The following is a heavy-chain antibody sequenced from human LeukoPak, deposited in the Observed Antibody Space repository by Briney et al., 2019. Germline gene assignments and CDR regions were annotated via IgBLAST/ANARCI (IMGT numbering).Heavy chain of an antibody. Sequence: GGSLRLSCAASGFTFSSYAMHWVRQAPGNGLEWVAVISYDGSNKYYADSVQGRFTISRDDAKNTLYLQMNSLRGEDTAVYYCARAGGPSAGYNWFDPWGQGTLVTVSS. D-gene: IGHD6-13*01. J-gene: IGHJ5*02. V-gene: IGHV3-30-3*01. CDR2: ISYDGSNK. CDR3: ARAGGPSAGYNWFDP. CDR1: GFTFSSYA.